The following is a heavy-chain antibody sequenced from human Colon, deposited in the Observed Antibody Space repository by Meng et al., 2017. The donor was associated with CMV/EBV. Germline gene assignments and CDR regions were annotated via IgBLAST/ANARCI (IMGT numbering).Heavy chain of an antibody. Sequence: LRLSCAASGFTFSSYWMSWVRQAPGKGLEWVANIKQDGSEKYYVDSVKGRFTISRDNAKNSLYLQMNSLRAEDTAVYYCARDYEDYDSSGSLFDYWGQGTLVTVSS. CDR3: ARDYEDYDSSGSLFDY. D-gene: IGHD3-22*01. J-gene: IGHJ4*02. V-gene: IGHV3-7*01. CDR1: GFTFSSYW. CDR2: IKQDGSEK.